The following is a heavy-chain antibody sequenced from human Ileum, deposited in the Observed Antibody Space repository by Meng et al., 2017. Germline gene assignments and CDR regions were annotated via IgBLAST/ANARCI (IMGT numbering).Heavy chain of an antibody. CDR1: GGSFSGYY. Sequence: QVQLLQWGAGLLKPSETLSLTWDVYGGSFSGYYWSWFRQPPGKGLEWIGEIYYSGGTKYNPSLKSRVTISGDTSKNQFSLKLTSVTAADTAVYYCARHLGRSFDYWGQGTLVTVSS. CDR3: ARHLGRSFDY. CDR2: IYYSGGT. V-gene: IGHV4-34*02. J-gene: IGHJ4*02. D-gene: IGHD3-16*01.